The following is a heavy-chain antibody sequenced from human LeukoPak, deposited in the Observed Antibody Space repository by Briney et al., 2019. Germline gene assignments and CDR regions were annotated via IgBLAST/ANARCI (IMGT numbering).Heavy chain of an antibody. CDR1: GYSISTGYY. J-gene: IGHJ6*03. CDR2: FYHGGST. D-gene: IGHD6-19*01. Sequence: SETLSLTCTVSGYSISTGYYWDWIRQPPGKGLEWIGTFYHGGSTYYNPSLKSRVTISVDTSKNQFSLKLSSVTAADTAVYYCARGRCSFPYSSGWHSRTGYYYYMDVWGKGTTVTISS. V-gene: IGHV4-38-2*02. CDR3: ARGRCSFPYSSGWHSRTGYYYYMDV.